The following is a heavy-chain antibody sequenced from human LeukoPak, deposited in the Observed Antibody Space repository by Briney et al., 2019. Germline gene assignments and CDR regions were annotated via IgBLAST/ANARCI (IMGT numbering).Heavy chain of an antibody. Sequence: PRGSLRLSCAASGFTFSDFYMTWIRQAPGKGLEWVSYISNRGSTIHYADSVRGRFTISRDNAKKSLYLQMNSLRAEDTAVYYCARSADRSGYFREITLYYFDYWGQGTLVTVSS. CDR1: GFTFSDFY. CDR2: ISNRGSTI. D-gene: IGHD3-22*01. V-gene: IGHV3-11*01. J-gene: IGHJ4*02. CDR3: ARSADRSGYFREITLYYFDY.